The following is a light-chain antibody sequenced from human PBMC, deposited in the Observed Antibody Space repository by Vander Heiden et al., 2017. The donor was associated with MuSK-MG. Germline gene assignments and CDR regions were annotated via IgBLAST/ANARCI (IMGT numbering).Light chain of an antibody. CDR2: QAS. CDR1: PGISTW. V-gene: IGKV1-5*03. Sequence: EIQMTQSPSTLSVSVIDRVTVTCRASPGISTWLAWYRQKAGKAPTLLIYQASSSKSAVPSRFSGGGSATEFTLTIVSLLPDDFATYYCHQDYNYPRTFGQGTKVEIK. J-gene: IGKJ1*01. CDR3: HQDYNYPRT.